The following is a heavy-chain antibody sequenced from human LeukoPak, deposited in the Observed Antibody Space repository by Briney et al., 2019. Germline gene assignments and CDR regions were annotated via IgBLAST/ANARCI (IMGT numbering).Heavy chain of an antibody. CDR3: ARSSVSGSHWYFDY. V-gene: IGHV3-30-3*01. CDR1: GFTFSRYN. CDR2: ISYDESKK. J-gene: IGHJ4*02. Sequence: GGSLRLSCAGSGFTFSRYNMQWVRQAPGKGREGVAVISYDESKKYYADSGKGRFTIYRDNYKNTVYLQMNSLRAEDTALYYCARSSVSGSHWYFDYWGQGTLVTVSS. D-gene: IGHD1-26*01.